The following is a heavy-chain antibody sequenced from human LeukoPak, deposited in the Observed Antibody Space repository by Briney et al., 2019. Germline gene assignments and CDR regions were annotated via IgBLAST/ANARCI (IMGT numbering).Heavy chain of an antibody. J-gene: IGHJ4*02. D-gene: IGHD3-9*01. CDR2: ISSSSSYI. CDR3: ARGLDYDILTGSHYS. Sequence: KPGGSLRLSCAASGFTFSSYSMNWVRQAPGKGLEWVSSISSSSSYIYYADSVKGRFTISRDNAKNSLYLQMNSLRAEDTAVYYCARGLDYDILTGSHYSWGQGTLVTVSS. V-gene: IGHV3-21*01. CDR1: GFTFSSYS.